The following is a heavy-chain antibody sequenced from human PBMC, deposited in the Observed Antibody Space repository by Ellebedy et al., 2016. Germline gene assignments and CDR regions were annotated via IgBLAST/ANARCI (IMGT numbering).Heavy chain of an antibody. J-gene: IGHJ3*02. Sequence: GGSLRLXXAASGSTFSSYAMSWVRQAPGKGLEWVSVIDSGGSSYYANSVKGRVTISRDSPKNTLYLQMNSLRAEDTAVYYCATRHYGGFDIWGRGTMVTVSS. CDR1: GSTFSSYA. CDR2: IDSGGSS. D-gene: IGHD4-23*01. CDR3: ATRHYGGFDI. V-gene: IGHV3-23*03.